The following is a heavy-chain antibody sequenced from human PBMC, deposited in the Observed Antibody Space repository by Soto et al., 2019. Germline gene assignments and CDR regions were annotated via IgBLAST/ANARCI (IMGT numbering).Heavy chain of an antibody. CDR1: GYTFIRYG. CDR3: ARGGYYDNSWGKLSHYGLDV. CDR2: ISPYNDYT. D-gene: IGHD3-16*01. Sequence: QVQLVQSANEVKKPGASVRVSCKAAGYTFIRYGIAWVRQAPGQGLEWMGWISPYNDYTVYAQKFQGRVSMTADTSTRTVYRNVRGLKSDDTAVYYCARGGYYDNSWGKLSHYGLDVWGQGTSVSVSS. J-gene: IGHJ6*02. V-gene: IGHV1-18*01.